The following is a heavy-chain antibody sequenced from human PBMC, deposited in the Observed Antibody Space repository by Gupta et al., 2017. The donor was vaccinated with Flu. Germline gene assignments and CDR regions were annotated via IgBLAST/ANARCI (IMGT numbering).Heavy chain of an antibody. CDR1: EYTFTAYY. J-gene: IGHJ5*02. Sequence: QVQLVQSGAEVKKPGASVKVSCKASEYTFTAYYIHWVRQDPGQGLEWMGRINPHSGTTNYEQKFQGRVTVTMDTSISTAYMDLSRLRSDDTAVYYCAREKHCSTSSCYRWFDPWGQGTLVTVSS. V-gene: IGHV1-2*06. CDR2: INPHSGTT. CDR3: AREKHCSTSSCYRWFDP. D-gene: IGHD2-2*02.